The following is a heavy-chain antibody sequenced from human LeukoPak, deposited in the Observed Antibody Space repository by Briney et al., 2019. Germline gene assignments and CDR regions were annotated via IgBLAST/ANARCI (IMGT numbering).Heavy chain of an antibody. CDR2: INTNTGNP. CDR3: AADAYGDYLKVDY. V-gene: IGHV7-4-1*02. Sequence: GASVKVSCKASGYTFTSYAMTWVRQALGQGLEWMGRINTNTGNPTYAQGFTGRFVFSLDTSVSTAYLQISSLKAEDTAVYYCAADAYGDYLKVDYWGQGTLVTVSS. J-gene: IGHJ4*02. CDR1: GYTFTSYA. D-gene: IGHD4-17*01.